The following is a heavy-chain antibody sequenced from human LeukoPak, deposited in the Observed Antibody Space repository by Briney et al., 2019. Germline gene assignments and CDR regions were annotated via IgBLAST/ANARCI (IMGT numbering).Heavy chain of an antibody. Sequence: RPGGSLRLSCAASGFTFSSYAMSWVRQALGKGLEWVSGISGSGGSTYYGDSVKGRLTISRDNSKNTPYLQMNSLRAEDTAVYYCAKGIRRGYDSSNGYFQHWGQGTLVTVSS. V-gene: IGHV3-23*01. CDR2: ISGSGGST. CDR3: AKGIRRGYDSSNGYFQH. D-gene: IGHD3-22*01. J-gene: IGHJ1*01. CDR1: GFTFSSYA.